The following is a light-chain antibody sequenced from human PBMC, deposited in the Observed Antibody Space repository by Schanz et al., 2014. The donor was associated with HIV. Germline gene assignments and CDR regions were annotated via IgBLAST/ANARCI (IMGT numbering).Light chain of an antibody. CDR2: GNT. CDR3: CSYAGSYTFVV. Sequence: QSVLTQPPSVSGAPGQRVTISCTGSKSNIGAGYDVHWYQQLPGTAPKLLIYGNTNRPSGVPDRFSGSKSGNTASLTISGLQAEDEADYYCCSYAGSYTFVVFGGGTKLTVL. J-gene: IGLJ3*02. CDR1: KSNIGAGYD. V-gene: IGLV1-40*01.